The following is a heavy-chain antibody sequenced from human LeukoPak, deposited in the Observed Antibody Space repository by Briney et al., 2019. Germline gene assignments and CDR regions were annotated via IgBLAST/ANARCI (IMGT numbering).Heavy chain of an antibody. CDR2: VNCDNENT. CDR1: GYTFTSFD. CDR3: TRGPFLNGNAYNWFDP. D-gene: IGHD1-20*01. V-gene: IGHV1-8*03. Sequence: GASVKASCKTSGYTFTSFDINWVRHTTGHGPEWMGWVNCDNENTRYARKFQGRVAITRDTSTRTVYLELNNLSSDDTAMYYCTRGPFLNGNAYNWFDPWGQGTLVTVSS. J-gene: IGHJ5*02.